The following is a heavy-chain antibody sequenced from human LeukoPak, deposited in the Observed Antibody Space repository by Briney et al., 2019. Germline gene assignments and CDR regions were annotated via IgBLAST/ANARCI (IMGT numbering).Heavy chain of an antibody. CDR2: INQGEGEK. CDR1: GFTLSSHW. Sequence: PGGSPRLSCVDSGFTLSSHWMSWVRQAPGKGLEWVANINQGEGEKYYVDSVKGRFTISRDNAKKSLFLQMNSLRAEDTAVYYCARGRFIAGTTAYYFDYWGQGTLVTVSS. CDR3: ARGRFIAGTTAYYFDY. V-gene: IGHV3-7*03. J-gene: IGHJ4*02. D-gene: IGHD1-26*01.